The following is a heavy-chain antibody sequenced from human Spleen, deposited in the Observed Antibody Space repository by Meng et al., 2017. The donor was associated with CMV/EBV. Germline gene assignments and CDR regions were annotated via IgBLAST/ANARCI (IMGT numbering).Heavy chain of an antibody. D-gene: IGHD6-13*01. CDR3: ARSRSSWYDWFDP. Sequence: GSLRLSCTVSGGSINGYYWSWIRQPPGKGLEWIGYVYYGGSSNYNPSLGSRVTVSVDTSKNQVSLKLDSVTAADTAVYYCARSRSSWYDWFDPWGQGTLVTVSS. CDR1: GGSINGYY. J-gene: IGHJ5*02. CDR2: VYYGGSS. V-gene: IGHV4-59*01.